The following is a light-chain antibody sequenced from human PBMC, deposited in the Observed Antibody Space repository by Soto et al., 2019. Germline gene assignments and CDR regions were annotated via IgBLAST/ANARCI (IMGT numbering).Light chain of an antibody. CDR2: GNS. CDR1: SSNIGAGYD. Sequence: QSLLTQPPSVSGAPGQMVTISCTGSSSNIGAGYDVHWYQQLPGTAPKLLIYGNSNRPSGVPDRFSGSKSGTSASLAITGLQAEDEADYYCQSYDSSLSGVVFGGGTQLTVL. CDR3: QSYDSSLSGVV. J-gene: IGLJ2*01. V-gene: IGLV1-40*01.